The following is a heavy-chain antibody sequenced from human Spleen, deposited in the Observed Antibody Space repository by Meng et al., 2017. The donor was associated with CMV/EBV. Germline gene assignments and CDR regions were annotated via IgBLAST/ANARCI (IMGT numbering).Heavy chain of an antibody. D-gene: IGHD2-2*02. J-gene: IGHJ6*02. Sequence: SVKVSCKGSGYTFSEYYIHWVRQAPGQGLEWVGGIIPLFGIANYAQKFQGRVTITTDESTSTAYMSLSSLRSEDTAVYYCARDRTGDCSSTSCYNFYYYYGMDVWGQGTTVTVSS. CDR1: GYTFSEYY. V-gene: IGHV1-69*05. CDR2: IIPLFGIA. CDR3: ARDRTGDCSSTSCYNFYYYYGMDV.